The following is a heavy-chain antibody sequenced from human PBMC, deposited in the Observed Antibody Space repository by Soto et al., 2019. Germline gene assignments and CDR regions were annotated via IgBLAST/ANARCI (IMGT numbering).Heavy chain of an antibody. Sequence: SETLSLTCTVSGGSISSYYWSWIRQPPGKGLEWIGYIYYSGSTNYNPSLKSRVTISVDTSKNQFSLKLSSVTAADTAVYYCARVVTAALDYWGQGTLVTVSS. D-gene: IGHD2-21*02. CDR3: ARVVTAALDY. V-gene: IGHV4-59*08. J-gene: IGHJ4*02. CDR1: GGSISSYY. CDR2: IYYSGST.